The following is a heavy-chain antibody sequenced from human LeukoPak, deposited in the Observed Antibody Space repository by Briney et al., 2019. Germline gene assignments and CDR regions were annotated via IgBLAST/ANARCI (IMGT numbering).Heavy chain of an antibody. CDR2: ISSSGSTI. CDR3: AREGDGQYYFDY. Sequence: GGSLRLSCAASGFTFSSYEMNWVRQAPGKGLEWISYISSSGSTIYYADSVKGRFTISRDNAKNSLYLQMNSLRAEDTAVYYCAREGDGQYYFDYWGQGTLVTVSS. V-gene: IGHV3-48*03. D-gene: IGHD5-24*01. J-gene: IGHJ4*02. CDR1: GFTFSSYE.